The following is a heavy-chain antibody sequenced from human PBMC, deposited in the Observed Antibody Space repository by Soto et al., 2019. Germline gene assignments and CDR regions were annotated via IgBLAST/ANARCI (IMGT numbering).Heavy chain of an antibody. Sequence: EVQLLESVGGLVQPGGSLRLSCTASGFTFSSYPMTWVRQAPGKGLEWVSAIDGTGAYIYYINSVKGRFTISRDNSKNTLYLQMNSLRAEDTAVYYCARNMAKPTYDSWGQGTLVTVSP. CDR1: GFTFSSYP. CDR3: ARNMAKPTYDS. V-gene: IGHV3-23*01. D-gene: IGHD1-1*01. J-gene: IGHJ5*01. CDR2: IDGTGAYI.